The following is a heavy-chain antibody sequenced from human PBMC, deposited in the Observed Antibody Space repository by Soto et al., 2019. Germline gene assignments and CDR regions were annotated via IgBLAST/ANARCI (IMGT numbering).Heavy chain of an antibody. CDR2: IIPIFGTA. Sequence: SVKVCCKASGGTFSSYAISWVRQDPGQGLEWMGGIIPIFGTANYAQKFQGRVTITADESTSTAYMELSSLRSEDTAVYYCARERLEPQNAFDIWGQGTMVTVSS. CDR1: GGTFSSYA. CDR3: ARERLEPQNAFDI. V-gene: IGHV1-69*13. D-gene: IGHD1-1*01. J-gene: IGHJ3*02.